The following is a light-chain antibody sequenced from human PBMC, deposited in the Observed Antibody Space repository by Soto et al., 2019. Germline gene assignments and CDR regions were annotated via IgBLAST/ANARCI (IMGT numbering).Light chain of an antibody. J-gene: IGLJ3*02. CDR2: RNN. CDR1: SSDFVSNS. CDR3: ATWDDNLSGPSWV. Sequence: QSVLTQSPSASGTPGQRVTISCSASSSDFVSNSVSWYQHLPGTAPKLLISRNNQRPSGVPDRFSGSKSGTSASLTISDLRSEDEADYYCATWDDNLSGPSWVFGGGTKLTVL. V-gene: IGLV1-47*01.